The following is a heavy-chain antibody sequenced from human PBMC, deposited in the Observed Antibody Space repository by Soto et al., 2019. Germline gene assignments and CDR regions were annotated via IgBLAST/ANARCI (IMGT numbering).Heavy chain of an antibody. CDR2: ISSSSSYI. CDR1: GFTYNTYS. Sequence: EVQLVESGGGLVKPGGSLRLSCAASGFTYNTYSMSWVRQAPGKGLEWVSSISSSSSYIYYADSVKGRFTISRDNAKNSLYLQMNSLRAEDTAIYYCARVHDYGLTNRFDPWGQGTLVTVSS. V-gene: IGHV3-21*01. CDR3: ARVHDYGLTNRFDP. D-gene: IGHD4-17*01. J-gene: IGHJ5*02.